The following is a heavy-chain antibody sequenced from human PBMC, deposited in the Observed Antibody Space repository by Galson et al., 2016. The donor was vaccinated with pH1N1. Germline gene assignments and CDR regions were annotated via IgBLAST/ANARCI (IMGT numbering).Heavy chain of an antibody. V-gene: IGHV2-5*08. CDR1: GFSLSTSGMR. CDR2: IYWDDDK. J-gene: IGHJ4*02. Sequence: PALVKPTQTLTLTRTFSGFSLSTSGMRVSWIRQPPGKALEWLAVIYWDDDKLYSPSLKSRLAITKDTSKNQVVLTMTNVDPVDTATYYCARGDYWGQGTLVTVSS. CDR3: ARGDY.